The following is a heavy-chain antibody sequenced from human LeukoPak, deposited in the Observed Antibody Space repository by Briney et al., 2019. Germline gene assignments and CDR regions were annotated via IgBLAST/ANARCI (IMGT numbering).Heavy chain of an antibody. D-gene: IGHD2-15*01. Sequence: SETLSLTCAVYGGSFSGYYWSWIRKPPAKGLEWIGEINHSGSTNNNPSLNSRITISVDTSKNQFSLKLSSVTAADTAVYYCANIGYCSGGSCYRYGMDVWGKGTTVTVSS. CDR1: GGSFSGYY. J-gene: IGHJ6*04. V-gene: IGHV4-34*01. CDR3: ANIGYCSGGSCYRYGMDV. CDR2: INHSGST.